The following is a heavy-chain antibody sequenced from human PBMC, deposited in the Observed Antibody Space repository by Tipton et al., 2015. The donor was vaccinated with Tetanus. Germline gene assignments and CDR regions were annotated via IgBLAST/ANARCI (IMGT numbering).Heavy chain of an antibody. Sequence: TLSLTCTVSGGSISSSSYYWGWIRQPPGKGLEWIGSIYYSGSTYYNPSLKSRVTMSADTSKNQFSLTLSSVTAADTAVYYCARSMGGTTPPRPSGDFWGQGTLVTVSS. J-gene: IGHJ4*02. CDR1: GGSISSSSYY. CDR2: IYYSGST. D-gene: IGHD3-10*01. V-gene: IGHV4-39*01. CDR3: ARSMGGTTPPRPSGDF.